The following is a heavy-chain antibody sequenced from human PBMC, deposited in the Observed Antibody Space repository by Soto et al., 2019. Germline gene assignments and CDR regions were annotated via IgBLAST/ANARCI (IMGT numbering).Heavy chain of an antibody. Sequence: QVQLVQSGAEVKKPGSSVKVSCKASGGTFSSYAISWVRQAPGQGLEWMGGIIPIFGTANYALKFQGRVTITADESTSTAYMELSSLRSEDTAVYYCARDSGVVITPYYYYGMDVWGQGTTVTVSS. D-gene: IGHD3-22*01. V-gene: IGHV1-69*01. CDR2: IIPIFGTA. CDR1: GGTFSSYA. J-gene: IGHJ6*02. CDR3: ARDSGVVITPYYYYGMDV.